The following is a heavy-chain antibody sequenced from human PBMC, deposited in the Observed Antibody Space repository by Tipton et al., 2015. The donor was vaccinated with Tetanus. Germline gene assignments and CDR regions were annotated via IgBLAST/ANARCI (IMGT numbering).Heavy chain of an antibody. D-gene: IGHD3-9*01. J-gene: IGHJ4*02. CDR1: GFTFSSYA. V-gene: IGHV3-23*01. Sequence: SLRLSCAASGFTFSSYAMSWVRQAPGKGLEWVSTISGDGDNTYYADSVKGRFTISRDNSKTTLYLQMNSLRAEDTAVYYCTKWIIDLLTGFSGPFFHYWGQGTLVTVS. CDR2: ISGDGDNT. CDR3: TKWIIDLLTGFSGPFFHY.